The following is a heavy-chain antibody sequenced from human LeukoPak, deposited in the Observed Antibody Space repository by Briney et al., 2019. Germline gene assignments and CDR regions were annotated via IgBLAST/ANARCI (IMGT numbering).Heavy chain of an antibody. CDR2: ISSSSSTI. J-gene: IGHJ4*02. CDR3: ARDLWSEIDY. D-gene: IGHD2-8*02. Sequence: GGALRLSCAASGFTFRSYSMDWVRQAPGEGLEWVSYISSSSSTIYYADSVKGRFTISRDNAKNSLYLQMNSLRAEDTAVYYCARDLWSEIDYWGQGTLVTVSS. CDR1: GFTFRSYS. V-gene: IGHV3-48*04.